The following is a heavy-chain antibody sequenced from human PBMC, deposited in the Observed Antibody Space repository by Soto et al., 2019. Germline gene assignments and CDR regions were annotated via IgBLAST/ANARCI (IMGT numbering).Heavy chain of an antibody. CDR1: GFTFSSST. J-gene: IGHJ5*01. CDR3: VTRVPSS. Sequence: GGSLRLSCAASGFTFSSSTMNWVRQAPGRGLEWVSSISSTSLYTFYADSVKGRFTISRDKAKNFLFLQMSSLRVEDTALYYCVTRVPSSWGQGTMVTVYS. V-gene: IGHV3-21*06. CDR2: ISSTSLYT.